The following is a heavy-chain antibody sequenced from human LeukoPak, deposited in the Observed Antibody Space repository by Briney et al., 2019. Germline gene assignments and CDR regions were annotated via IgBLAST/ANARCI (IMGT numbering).Heavy chain of an antibody. D-gene: IGHD3-22*01. Sequence: RSQTLLLTCAISGDSVSSNSAAWNWIRQSPSRGLEWLGRTYYRSKWYNDYAVSVKSRITINPDTSKNQFSLQLNSVTPEDTAVYYCARDPGDSSGNSYYFDYWGQGTLVTVSS. CDR1: GDSVSSNSAA. CDR2: TYYRSKWYN. CDR3: ARDPGDSSGNSYYFDY. V-gene: IGHV6-1*01. J-gene: IGHJ4*02.